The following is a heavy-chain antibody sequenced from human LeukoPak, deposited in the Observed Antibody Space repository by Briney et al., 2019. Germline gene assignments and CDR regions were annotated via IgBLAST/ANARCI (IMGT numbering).Heavy chain of an antibody. D-gene: IGHD5-24*01. CDR3: ARGSPYGSEQTGRNDAFDI. V-gene: IGHV1-18*01. Sequence: ASVKVSCKASGYTFTSYGISWVRQAPGQGLEWMGWISAYNGNTNYAQKLQGRVTMTTDTSTSTAYMELRSLRSDDTAVYYCARGSPYGSEQTGRNDAFDIWGQGTMVTVSS. CDR2: ISAYNGNT. CDR1: GYTFTSYG. J-gene: IGHJ3*02.